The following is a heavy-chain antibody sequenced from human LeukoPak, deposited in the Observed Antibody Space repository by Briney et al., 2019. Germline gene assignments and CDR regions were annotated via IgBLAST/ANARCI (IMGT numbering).Heavy chain of an antibody. CDR2: ISSSSSYI. V-gene: IGHV3-23*01. Sequence: GGSLRLSCAASGFTFSSYAMSWVRQAPGKGLEWVSFISSSSSYIYYADSVKGRFTISRDNSKNTVYLQMNSLRGEDTAVYYCAEEGSDDYWGQGTLVTVSS. CDR1: GFTFSSYA. J-gene: IGHJ4*02. CDR3: AEEGSDDY.